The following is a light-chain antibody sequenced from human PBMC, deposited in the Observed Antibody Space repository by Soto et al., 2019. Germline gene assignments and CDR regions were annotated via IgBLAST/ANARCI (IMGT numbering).Light chain of an antibody. J-gene: IGKJ4*01. CDR2: SAS. Sequence: DIQMTQSPPSLSASVGDRVTITCRASETITDFLNWYQLKPGKAPKLLLYSASNLQPGVPSRFSGSGYGTDFTLTLSGLQHDDSATYYCQQNFSPFVTFGAGTTVEV. CDR1: ETITDF. V-gene: IGKV1-39*01. CDR3: QQNFSPFVT.